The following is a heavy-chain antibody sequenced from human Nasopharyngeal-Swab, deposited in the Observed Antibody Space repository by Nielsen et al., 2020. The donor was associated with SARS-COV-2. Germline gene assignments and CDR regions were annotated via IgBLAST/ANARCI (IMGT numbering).Heavy chain of an antibody. Sequence: RQAQGKGLEWIGEINHSGSTNYNPSLKSRVTISVDTSKNQFSLKLSSVTAADTAVYYCARRTRYGITGTRGGFPVWGKGTTVTVSS. CDR2: INHSGST. D-gene: IGHD1-7*01. J-gene: IGHJ6*04. CDR3: ARRTRYGITGTRGGFPV. V-gene: IGHV4-34*01.